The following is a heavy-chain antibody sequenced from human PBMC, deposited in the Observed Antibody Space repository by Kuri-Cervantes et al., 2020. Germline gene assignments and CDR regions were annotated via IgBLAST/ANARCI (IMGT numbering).Heavy chain of an antibody. J-gene: IGHJ6*02. D-gene: IGHD6-13*01. CDR2: IWYDGSNK. V-gene: IGHV3-33*08. Sequence: GESLKISCAASGFTFSSYGMHWVRQAPGKGLEWVAVIWYDGSNKYYADSVKGRFTISRDNSKNTLYLQMNSLRAEDTAVYYCARDGGYSSSWWTYYYYCMDVWGQGTTVTVSS. CDR3: ARDGGYSSSWWTYYYYCMDV. CDR1: GFTFSSYG.